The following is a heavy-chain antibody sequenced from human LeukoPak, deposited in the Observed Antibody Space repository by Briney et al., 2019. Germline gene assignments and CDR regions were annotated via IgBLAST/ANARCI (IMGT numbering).Heavy chain of an antibody. D-gene: IGHD6-19*01. CDR3: ARDQSTGWLVYYFDY. CDR1: GFIFSSYW. CDR2: IKQDGSES. J-gene: IGHJ4*02. V-gene: IGHV3-7*01. Sequence: GGSLRLSCAGSGFIFSSYWMSWVRQAPGKGLEWVANIKQDGSESYYVDSVKGRFTISRDNTKNSLYLQMNSLRAEDTAVYYCARDQSTGWLVYYFDYWGQGALVTVSS.